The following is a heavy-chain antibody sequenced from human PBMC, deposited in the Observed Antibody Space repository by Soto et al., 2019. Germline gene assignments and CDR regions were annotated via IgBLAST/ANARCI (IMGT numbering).Heavy chain of an antibody. J-gene: IGHJ6*02. CDR3: VRETSSLWGYLEV. CDR1: GFIFSDHG. CDR2: IDGHHIP. Sequence: EGQLLESGGGLARPGGSLRLSCVASGFIFSDHGMSWVRQVPGKGLERVATIDGHHIPEYADSVRGRFTISRDNTRDTLYLQMTRLRADDTAIYYCVRETSSLWGYLEVWGQGTTVIVSS. V-gene: IGHV3-23*01. D-gene: IGHD7-27*01.